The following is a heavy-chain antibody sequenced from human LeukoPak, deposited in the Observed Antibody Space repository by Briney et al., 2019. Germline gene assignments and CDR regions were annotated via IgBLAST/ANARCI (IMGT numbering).Heavy chain of an antibody. CDR3: ARALGPDY. J-gene: IGHJ4*02. CDR2: INPNSGGT. Sequence: GASVKVSCKASGYTFTGYYLHWVRQAPGQGLEWMGWINPNSGGTNYAQKFEGGVTITRDVSISTAYMELSRLKSDDTAVYYCARALGPDYWGQGTLVTVSS. CDR1: GYTFTGYY. V-gene: IGHV1-2*02.